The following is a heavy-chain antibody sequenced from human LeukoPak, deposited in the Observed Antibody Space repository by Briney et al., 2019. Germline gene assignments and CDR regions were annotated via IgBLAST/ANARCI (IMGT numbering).Heavy chain of an antibody. Sequence: GGSLRLSCAASGFTFSSYAMSWVRQAPGKGLEWVSAISGSGGSTYYADSVKGRFTISRDNSKNTLYLQMNSLRAEDTDVYYCATTLEGYDILTGYYNVGFDYWGQGTLVTVSS. CDR1: GFTFSSYA. D-gene: IGHD3-9*01. J-gene: IGHJ4*02. V-gene: IGHV3-23*01. CDR2: ISGSGGST. CDR3: ATTLEGYDILTGYYNVGFDY.